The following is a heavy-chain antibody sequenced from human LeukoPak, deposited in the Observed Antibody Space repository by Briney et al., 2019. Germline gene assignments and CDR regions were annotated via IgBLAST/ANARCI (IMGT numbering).Heavy chain of an antibody. CDR2: IIPYNRNT. D-gene: IGHD6-13*01. CDR3: AREASSSWANLFDP. J-gene: IGHJ5*02. Sequence: ASVTVSFQQSGYTFTNYGNRWVSQAPGQGLEGMGWIIPYNRNTKYPQKFQGRVTMTTDTSTSTTYMELWSLRLDDTAFYCCAREASSSWANLFDPWGEGTLVSVFS. CDR1: GYTFTNYG. V-gene: IGHV1-18*01.